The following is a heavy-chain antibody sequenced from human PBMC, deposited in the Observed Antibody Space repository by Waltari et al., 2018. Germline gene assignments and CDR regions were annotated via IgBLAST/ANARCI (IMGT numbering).Heavy chain of an antibody. Sequence: QVQLQESGPGLVKPSETLSLPCTVPGGSISDYPWTWIRQPPGKRLEWIGYIFYYGSTNYNPSLARRVTISVDTSKNQFSLNLRSVTAADTAVYFCATLAGTGSSSYLHDYWGKGTLVTVSS. CDR3: ATLAGTGSSSYLHDY. D-gene: IGHD6-6*01. CDR1: GGSISDYP. CDR2: IFYYGST. V-gene: IGHV4-59*01. J-gene: IGHJ4*02.